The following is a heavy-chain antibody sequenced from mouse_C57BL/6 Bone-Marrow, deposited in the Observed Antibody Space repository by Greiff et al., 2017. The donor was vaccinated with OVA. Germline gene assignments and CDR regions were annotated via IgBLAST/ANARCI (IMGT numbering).Heavy chain of an antibody. J-gene: IGHJ2*01. Sequence: QVQLQQSGPELVKPGASVKISCKASGYAFSSSWMNWVKQRPGKGLEWIGRIYPGDGDTNYNGKFKGKATLTADKSSSTAYMQLSSLTSEDSSVCFSARSRSSYFDYWGQGTTLTVSS. CDR2: IYPGDGDT. D-gene: IGHD1-1*01. V-gene: IGHV1-82*01. CDR3: ARSRSSYFDY. CDR1: GYAFSSSW.